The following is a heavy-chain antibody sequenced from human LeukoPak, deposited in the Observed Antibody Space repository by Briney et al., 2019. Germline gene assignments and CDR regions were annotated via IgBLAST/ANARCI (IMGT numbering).Heavy chain of an antibody. J-gene: IGHJ4*02. Sequence: SETLSLTCTVSGGSISSRSYYWGWIRQPPGKGLEWIGSIYYNGSTYYNPSLKSRVTISVDTSKNQFSLKLRSVTAADTAVYYCARHFAYTSSSLDYWGQGTLVTVSS. CDR3: ARHFAYTSSSLDY. D-gene: IGHD6-6*01. V-gene: IGHV4-39*01. CDR1: GGSISSRSYY. CDR2: IYYNGST.